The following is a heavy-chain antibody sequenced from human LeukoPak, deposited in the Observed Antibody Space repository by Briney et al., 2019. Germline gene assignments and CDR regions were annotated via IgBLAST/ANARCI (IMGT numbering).Heavy chain of an antibody. D-gene: IGHD3-22*01. V-gene: IGHV3-48*03. Sequence: GGSLRLSCAASGFSFGGYEMNWVRQAPGKGLEWVSYISTTGSTVYYADSVEGRFTISGDNAKNLLYLQMNSLRAEDAAVYYCAKDFPHYYESSHGMDAWGQGTTVIVSS. CDR1: GFSFGGYE. CDR2: ISTTGSTV. CDR3: AKDFPHYYESSHGMDA. J-gene: IGHJ6*02.